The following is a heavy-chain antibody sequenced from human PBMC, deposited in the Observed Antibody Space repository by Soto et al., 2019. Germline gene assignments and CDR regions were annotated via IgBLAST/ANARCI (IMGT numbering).Heavy chain of an antibody. Sequence: PSETLSLTCTVSGGSISSSSYYWGWIRQPPGKGLEWIGSIYYSGSTYYNPSLKSRVTISVDTSKNQFSLKLSSVTAADTAVYYCARHVGPDYYDSSGYPDYFDYWGQGTLVTVS. J-gene: IGHJ4*02. D-gene: IGHD3-22*01. V-gene: IGHV4-39*01. CDR3: ARHVGPDYYDSSGYPDYFDY. CDR1: GGSISSSSYY. CDR2: IYYSGST.